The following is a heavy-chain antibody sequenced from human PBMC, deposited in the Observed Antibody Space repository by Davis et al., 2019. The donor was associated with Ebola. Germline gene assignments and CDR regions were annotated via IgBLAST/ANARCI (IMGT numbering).Heavy chain of an antibody. Sequence: MPSETLSLTCTVSGGSVSNYYWSWIRQPPGKGLEWIGYIYYRGSTNYNPSLKSRVTISVDTSKNQFSLKLSSVTAADTAVYYCAREAVAVFEGNYYYYGMDVWGQGTTVTVSS. CDR1: GGSVSNYY. D-gene: IGHD6-19*01. CDR2: IYYRGST. V-gene: IGHV4-59*02. CDR3: AREAVAVFEGNYYYYGMDV. J-gene: IGHJ6*02.